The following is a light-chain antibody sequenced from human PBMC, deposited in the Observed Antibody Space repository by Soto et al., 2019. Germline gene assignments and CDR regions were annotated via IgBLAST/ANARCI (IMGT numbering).Light chain of an antibody. CDR2: RNN. CDR1: SSNIGSDY. CDR3: QSYDNGLSGSWL. Sequence: QSVLTQPPSVSGTPGQRVTISCSGSSSNIGSDYVYWFQQLPGTAPKVLIYRNNQRPSGVPERFSGSKSGTSASLAISGLRSEDEADYYCQSYDNGLSGSWLFGGGTKLTVL. V-gene: IGLV1-47*01. J-gene: IGLJ3*02.